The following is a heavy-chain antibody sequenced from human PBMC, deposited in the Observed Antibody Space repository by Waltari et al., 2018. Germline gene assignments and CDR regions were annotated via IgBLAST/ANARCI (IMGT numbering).Heavy chain of an antibody. CDR1: GGSISSYS. CDR2: IYYSGST. CDR3: ARERGPGGYFQH. J-gene: IGHJ1*01. V-gene: IGHV4-59*01. Sequence: QVQLQESGPGLVKPSETLSLTCTVSGGSISSYSWSWIRQPPGKGLEWIGYIYYSGSTNYNPALKSRVTISVDTSKNQVSLKLSSVTAADTAVYYCARERGPGGYFQHWGQGTLVTVSS.